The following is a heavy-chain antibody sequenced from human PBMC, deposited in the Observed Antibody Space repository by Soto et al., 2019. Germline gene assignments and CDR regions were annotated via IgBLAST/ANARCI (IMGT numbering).Heavy chain of an antibody. Sequence: ASVKVSCKASGYTFTSYAMNWVRQAPGQGLEWMGWISAYSGNTNYAQKLQGRVTLTTDTSTSTAYMELRSLRSDDTAVYYCARDCSGGTCTFDSWGQGTLVTVSS. CDR1: GYTFTSYA. J-gene: IGHJ4*02. D-gene: IGHD2-15*01. CDR2: ISAYSGNT. CDR3: ARDCSGGTCTFDS. V-gene: IGHV1-18*01.